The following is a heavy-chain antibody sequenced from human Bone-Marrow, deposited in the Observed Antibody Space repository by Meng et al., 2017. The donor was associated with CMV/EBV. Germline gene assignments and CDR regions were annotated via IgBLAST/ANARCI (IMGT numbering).Heavy chain of an antibody. V-gene: IGHV3-30-3*01. CDR2: ISYDGSSK. D-gene: IGHD2-2*01. CDR1: GFTFSDYY. J-gene: IGHJ4*01. CDR3: ARGQISYHLVYYFDH. Sequence: GESLKISCAASGFTFSDYYMSWIRQAPGKGLEWVAVISYDGSSKFYAGSVKGRSTISRDNSKNTLYLQVNSLRAEDTAVYYCARGQISYHLVYYFDHWGHGTLVTVSS.